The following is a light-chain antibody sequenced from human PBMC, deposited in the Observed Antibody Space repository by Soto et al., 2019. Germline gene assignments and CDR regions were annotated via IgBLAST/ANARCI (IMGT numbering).Light chain of an antibody. CDR1: QSVSSN. Sequence: EIVMTQSPATLSVSPGERATLSCRASQSVSSNLAWYQQKPGQAPRLLIYGASTRATGIPARFSGSGSGTEFTLTLSRLQSEYFAVYCCQHYNIRPVLYTFGQGTKLEI. V-gene: IGKV3-15*01. J-gene: IGKJ2*01. CDR2: GAS. CDR3: QHYNIRPVLYT.